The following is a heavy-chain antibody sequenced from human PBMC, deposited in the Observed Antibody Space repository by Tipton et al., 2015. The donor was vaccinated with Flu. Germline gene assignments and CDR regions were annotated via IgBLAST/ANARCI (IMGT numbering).Heavy chain of an antibody. J-gene: IGHJ1*01. V-gene: IGHV3-30*18. CDR1: GFTFSSYG. D-gene: IGHD6-19*01. CDR2: ISYDGNKQ. Sequence: SLRLSCAASGFTFSSYGMHWVRQAPGKGLEWVAVISYDGNKQNYGDSVKGRFTISRDNSKNTLYLQMNSLRAEDTAVYYCAKDQGGAVARWDFQHWGQGTLVTVSS. CDR3: AKDQGGAVARWDFQH.